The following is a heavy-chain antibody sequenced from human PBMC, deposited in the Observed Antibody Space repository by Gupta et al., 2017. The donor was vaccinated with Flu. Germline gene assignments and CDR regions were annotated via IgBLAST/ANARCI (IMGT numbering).Heavy chain of an antibody. CDR1: GYTFTGYY. CDR3: ARNPSSSGPSYYYGMDV. CDR2: INPNSGGT. V-gene: IGHV1-2*02. Sequence: QVQLVQSGAEVKKPGASVKVSCKASGYTFTGYYMHWVRQAPGQGLEWMGWINPNSGGTNYAQKFQGGVTMTRDTSISTAYMELSRLRSDDTAVYYCARNPSSSGPSYYYGMDVWGQGTAVTVSS. J-gene: IGHJ6*02. D-gene: IGHD6-13*01.